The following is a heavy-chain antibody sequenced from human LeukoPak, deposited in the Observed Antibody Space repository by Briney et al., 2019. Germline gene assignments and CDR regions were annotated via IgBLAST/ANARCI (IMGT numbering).Heavy chain of an antibody. CDR1: GGTFSSYA. D-gene: IGHD2-15*01. CDR3: ARGIRVVVVAATLYYFDY. J-gene: IGHJ4*02. V-gene: IGHV1-8*02. CDR2: MNPNSGNT. Sequence: ASVKVSCKASGGTFSSYAISWVRQATGQGLEWMGWMNPNSGNTGYAQKFQGRVTMTRNTSISTAYMELSSLRSEDTAVYYCARGIRVVVVAATLYYFDYWGQGTLVTVSS.